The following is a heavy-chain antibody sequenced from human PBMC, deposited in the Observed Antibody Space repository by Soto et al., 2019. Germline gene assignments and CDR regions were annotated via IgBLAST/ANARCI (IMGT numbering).Heavy chain of an antibody. CDR1: GGSISSYY. V-gene: IGHV4-59*08. CDR3: ARHHDS. J-gene: IGHJ4*02. Sequence: QVQLQESGPGLVKPSETLSLTCTVSGGSISSYYWSWIRQPPGKGLEWIGYIYYSGSTNSNPSLKSRVTISVDTSTTRFALRLSSVTAADTAVYYCARHHDSWGQGTLVTVSS. CDR2: IYYSGST.